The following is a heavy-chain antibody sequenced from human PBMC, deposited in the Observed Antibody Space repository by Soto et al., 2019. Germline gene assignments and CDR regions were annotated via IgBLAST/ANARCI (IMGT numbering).Heavy chain of an antibody. CDR2: ISISGGSS. J-gene: IGHJ4*02. Sequence: EVQLLESGGGLVQPGGSLRLSCAASGFTFSSYAMNWVRQAPGKGLEWVATISISGGSSYVADSVRGHFTISRDNSKNSLYLQMNSLRAEDTAAYYCAKDAVRAFDYWGQGTLVIVSS. V-gene: IGHV3-23*01. D-gene: IGHD3-16*02. CDR1: GFTFSSYA. CDR3: AKDAVRAFDY.